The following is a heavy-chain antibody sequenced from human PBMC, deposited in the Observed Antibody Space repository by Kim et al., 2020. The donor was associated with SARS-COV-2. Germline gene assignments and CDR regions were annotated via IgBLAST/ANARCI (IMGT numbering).Heavy chain of an antibody. D-gene: IGHD6-13*01. CDR3: ARDTGYSSSWDDY. J-gene: IGHJ4*02. Sequence: YAQKLQGRVTMTTDTSTSTAYMELRSLRSDDTAVYYCARDTGYSSSWDDYWGQGTLVTVSS. V-gene: IGHV1-18*01.